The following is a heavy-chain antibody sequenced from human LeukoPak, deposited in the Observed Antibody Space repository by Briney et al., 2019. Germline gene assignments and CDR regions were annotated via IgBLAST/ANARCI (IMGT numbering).Heavy chain of an antibody. Sequence: VASVKVSCKASGYTFTDYWIHWVRQAPGQGLEWMGCMNPNSGVTGYAQRFQGRVTMTRDTSISTAYMELSSLRSDDTAVYYCARDPGYLQADYWGQGTLVTVSS. V-gene: IGHV1-2*02. CDR1: GYTFTDYW. J-gene: IGHJ4*02. CDR3: ARDPGYLQADY. D-gene: IGHD2-15*01. CDR2: MNPNSGVT.